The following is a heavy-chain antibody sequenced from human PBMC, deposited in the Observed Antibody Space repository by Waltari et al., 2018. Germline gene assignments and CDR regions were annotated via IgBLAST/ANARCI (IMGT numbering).Heavy chain of an antibody. J-gene: IGHJ4*02. D-gene: IGHD3-10*01. CDR1: GGTFSSYA. CDR2: IIPIFGTA. V-gene: IGHV1-69*12. CDR3: ARVASGYYYGSGSYYFDY. Sequence: QVQLVQSGAEVKKPGSSVKVSCKASGGTFSSYAISWVRQAPGPGLEWMGGIIPIFGTANYAQKFQGRVTITADESTSTAYMELSSLRSEDTAVYYCARVASGYYYGSGSYYFDYWGQGTLVTVSS.